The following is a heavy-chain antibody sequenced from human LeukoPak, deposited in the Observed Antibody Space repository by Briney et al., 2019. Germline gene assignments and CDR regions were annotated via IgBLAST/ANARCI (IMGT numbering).Heavy chain of an antibody. CDR2: ISGGSGYI. Sequence: GGSLRLSCAASGFTFSSYSMNWVRQAPGKGLEWVSSISGGSGYIYYADSVKGRFTISRDNAKNSLYLQMNSLRAEDTALYYCARGNWGGIQPFDYWGQGTLVTVSS. CDR3: ARGNWGGIQPFDY. J-gene: IGHJ4*02. V-gene: IGHV3-21*04. CDR1: GFTFSSYS. D-gene: IGHD3-16*01.